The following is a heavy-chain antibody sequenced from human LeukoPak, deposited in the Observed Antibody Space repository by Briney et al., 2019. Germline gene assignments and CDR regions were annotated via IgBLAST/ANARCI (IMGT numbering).Heavy chain of an antibody. Sequence: SETLSLTCAVSTNSNSSGYYWGWIRQAPGKGLEWIGSIYHSGSTYYNPSLKSRVTISVDTSKNQFSLKLSSVTAADTAVYYCARFERYNWKKGPFDYWGQGTLVTVSS. CDR3: ARFERYNWKKGPFDY. CDR2: IYHSGST. D-gene: IGHD1-1*01. V-gene: IGHV4-38-2*01. J-gene: IGHJ4*02. CDR1: TNSNSSGYY.